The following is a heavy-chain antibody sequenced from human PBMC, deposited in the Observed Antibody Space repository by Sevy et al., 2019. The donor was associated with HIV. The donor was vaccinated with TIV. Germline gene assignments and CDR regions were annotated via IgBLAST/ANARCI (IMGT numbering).Heavy chain of an antibody. J-gene: IGHJ4*02. D-gene: IGHD2-15*01. Sequence: TLGGSLRLSCAASGFTFSSYAMNWVRQAPGKGLEWVSSINAISSNIYYADSVKGRFTISRDNAENSLYLQMNSVRAEDTAVYYCARDLFSGGNAVYGYWGQGTLVTVSS. V-gene: IGHV3-21*01. CDR2: INAISSNI. CDR3: ARDLFSGGNAVYGY. CDR1: GFTFSSYA.